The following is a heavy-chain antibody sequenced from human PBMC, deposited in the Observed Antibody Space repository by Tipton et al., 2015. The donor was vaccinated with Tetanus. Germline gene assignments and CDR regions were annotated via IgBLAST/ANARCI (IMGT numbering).Heavy chain of an antibody. D-gene: IGHD2-15*01. J-gene: IGHJ6*02. Sequence: SLRLSCAASGFTFSSYAMSWVRQAPGKGLEWVSAISGSGGSTYYADSVKGRFTISRDNSKNTLYLQMNSLRAEDTAVYYCARPIYCSGGSCYSGLPARDYGMDVWGQGTTVTVSS. V-gene: IGHV3-23*01. CDR2: ISGSGGST. CDR1: GFTFSSYA. CDR3: ARPIYCSGGSCYSGLPARDYGMDV.